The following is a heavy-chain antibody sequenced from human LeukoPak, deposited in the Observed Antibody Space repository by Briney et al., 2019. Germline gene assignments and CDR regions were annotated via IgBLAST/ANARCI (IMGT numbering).Heavy chain of an antibody. CDR2: ISSGSSYI. D-gene: IGHD1-1*01. CDR1: GFTFSSYS. V-gene: IGHV3-21*01. Sequence: PGGSLRLSCAASGFTFSSYSMNWVRQAPGKGLEWVSFISSGSSYIFYADSVRGRFTISRDNAKDSLYLQMNSLRVEDTAVYYCARSSNAAYFDYWGQGTLVTVSS. CDR3: ARSSNAAYFDY. J-gene: IGHJ4*02.